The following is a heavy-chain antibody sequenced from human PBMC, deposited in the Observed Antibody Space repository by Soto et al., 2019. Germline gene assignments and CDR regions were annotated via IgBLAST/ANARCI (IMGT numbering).Heavy chain of an antibody. Sequence: EVQLSESGGGLVQPGWSLRLSCAASGFTFTSYAMSWVRQAPGKGLEWVSGISGSGGSTNYADSVKGRFTISRDSSKNTLYLQMNSLRAEDTAVYYCAKDRYCISTSCHQAFDYWGQGTLVTVSS. V-gene: IGHV3-23*01. CDR1: GFTFTSYA. D-gene: IGHD2-2*01. J-gene: IGHJ4*02. CDR2: ISGSGGST. CDR3: AKDRYCISTSCHQAFDY.